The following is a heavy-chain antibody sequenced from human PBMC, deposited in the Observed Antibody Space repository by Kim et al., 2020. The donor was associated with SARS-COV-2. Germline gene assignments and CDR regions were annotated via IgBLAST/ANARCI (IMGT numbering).Heavy chain of an antibody. CDR3: AKGAGAPFFFDY. D-gene: IGHD6-19*01. J-gene: IGHJ4*02. V-gene: IGHV3-23*01. Sequence: YADSGKGRFTISRDNSKNTLCLQMNNLRAEDTAVYYCAKGAGAPFFFDYWGQGTLVTVSS.